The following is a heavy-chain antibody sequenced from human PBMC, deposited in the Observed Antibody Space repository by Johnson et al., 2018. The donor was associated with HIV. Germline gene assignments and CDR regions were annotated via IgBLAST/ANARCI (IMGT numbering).Heavy chain of an antibody. J-gene: IGHJ3*02. V-gene: IGHV3-30*02. Sequence: QVQLVESGGGVVQPGGSLRLSCAASGFTFSSYGMHWVRQAPGKGLEWVALRRYDGSNNYYADSVQGRFTISRDNSKNTLYLQMNSLRAEDTAVYSCARGGQLVAFDIWGQGTMVTVSS. CDR3: ARGGQLVAFDI. CDR1: GFTFSSYG. D-gene: IGHD6-6*01. CDR2: RRYDGSNN.